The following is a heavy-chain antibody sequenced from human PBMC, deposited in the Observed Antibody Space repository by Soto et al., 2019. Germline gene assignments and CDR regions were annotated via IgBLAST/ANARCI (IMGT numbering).Heavy chain of an antibody. CDR1: GFTFSSYS. V-gene: IGHV3-48*02. D-gene: IGHD3-22*01. CDR3: ARDYYDSSGYYGAIGY. Sequence: EVQLVESGGGLVQPGGSLRLSCAASGFTFSSYSMNWVRQAPGKGLEWVSYISSSSSTIYYADSVKGRFTISRDNAKNSLDLQMNSLRDEDTAVYYCARDYYDSSGYYGAIGYWGQGTLVTVSS. J-gene: IGHJ4*02. CDR2: ISSSSSTI.